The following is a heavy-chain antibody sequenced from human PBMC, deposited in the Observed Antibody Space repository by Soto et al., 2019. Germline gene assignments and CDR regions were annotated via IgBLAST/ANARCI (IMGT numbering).Heavy chain of an antibody. D-gene: IGHD1-1*01. J-gene: IGHJ6*02. CDR2: ISATGGGT. CDR3: EKYKTKRRMYDGGMDV. Sequence: GGSLRLSCAASGFTFSSYAMSWVRQTPGKGLEWVSGISATGGGTYYADSVKGRFTISRDNSKNTLHLQMNSLSAEDTAVYYCEKYKTKRRMYDGGMDVWGQGTTVTVYS. CDR1: GFTFSSYA. V-gene: IGHV3-23*01.